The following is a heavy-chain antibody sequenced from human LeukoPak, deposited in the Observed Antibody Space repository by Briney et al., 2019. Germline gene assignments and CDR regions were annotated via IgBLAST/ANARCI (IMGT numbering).Heavy chain of an antibody. CDR3: AKDGERYFDWLLSDYYYYGMDV. V-gene: IGHV3-30*02. J-gene: IGHJ6*02. CDR2: IRYDGSNK. D-gene: IGHD3-9*01. Sequence: GGSLRLSCAASGFTFSSYGMHWVRQAPGKGLEWVAFIRYDGSNKYYADSVKGRFTISRDNSKNTRYLQMNSLRAEDTAVYFCAKDGERYFDWLLSDYYYYGMDVWGQGTTVTVSS. CDR1: GFTFSSYG.